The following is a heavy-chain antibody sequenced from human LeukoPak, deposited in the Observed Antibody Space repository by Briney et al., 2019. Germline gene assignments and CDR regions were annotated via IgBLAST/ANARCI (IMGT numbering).Heavy chain of an antibody. V-gene: IGHV3-64*01. Sequence: GGSLRLSCAASGFTFSSYPMHWVRQAPGRGLEYVSAITVDGGSTYYANSVKGRFIISRDNSRNTLYLQMGSLRAEDMAVYYCARVKDSSPGYGMDVWGQGTTVTVSS. CDR3: ARVKDSSPGYGMDV. D-gene: IGHD2-15*01. J-gene: IGHJ6*02. CDR2: ITVDGGST. CDR1: GFTFSSYP.